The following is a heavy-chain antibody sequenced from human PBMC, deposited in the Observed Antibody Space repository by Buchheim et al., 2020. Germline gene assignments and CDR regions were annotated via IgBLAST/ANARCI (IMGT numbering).Heavy chain of an antibody. Sequence: EVQLVESGGGLVQPGGSLRLSCAASGFTFSSYSMNWVRQAPGKGLEWVSYISSSSSTIYYADSVKGRFTISRDNAKNSLYLQMNSLRDEDTAVYYCARDRLDYYDSSGYHLFDYWGQGTL. D-gene: IGHD3-22*01. V-gene: IGHV3-48*02. CDR3: ARDRLDYYDSSGYHLFDY. CDR1: GFTFSSYS. CDR2: ISSSSSTI. J-gene: IGHJ4*02.